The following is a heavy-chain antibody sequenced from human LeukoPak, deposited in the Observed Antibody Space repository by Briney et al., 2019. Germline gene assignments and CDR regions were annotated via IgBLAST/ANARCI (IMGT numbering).Heavy chain of an antibody. CDR1: GASISSHY. Sequence: SETLSLTCTVTGASISSHYWCWIRQTPGTGLEWIGDIYDRGSTTYNPSLKSRVSFSVDTSRNQFSLNLRSVTAADTAVYYCAKIEVGGFDPWGQGTLVTVPS. CDR3: AKIEVGGFDP. D-gene: IGHD1-26*01. J-gene: IGHJ5*02. CDR2: IYDRGST. V-gene: IGHV4-59*11.